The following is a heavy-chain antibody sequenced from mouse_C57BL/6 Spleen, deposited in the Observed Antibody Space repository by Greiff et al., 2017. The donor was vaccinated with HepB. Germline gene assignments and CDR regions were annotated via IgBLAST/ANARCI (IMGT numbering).Heavy chain of an antibody. CDR3: ARERENYNYAMDY. D-gene: IGHD2-1*01. CDR2: INPSSGYT. V-gene: IGHV1-7*01. Sequence: VQLQQSGAELAKPGASVKLSCKASGYTFTSYWMHWVKQRPGQGLEWIGYINPSSGYTKYNQKFKDKATLTADKSSSTAYMQLSSLTYEDSAVYYGARERENYNYAMDYWGQGTSVTVSS. J-gene: IGHJ4*01. CDR1: GYTFTSYW.